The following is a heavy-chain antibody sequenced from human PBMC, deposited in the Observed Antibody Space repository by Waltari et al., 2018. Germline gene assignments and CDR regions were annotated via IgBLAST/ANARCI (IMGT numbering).Heavy chain of an antibody. CDR3: ARGKQWLVIYYYGMDV. V-gene: IGHV3-30-3*01. D-gene: IGHD6-19*01. J-gene: IGHJ6*02. CDR1: GFTFSSYA. CDR2: ISYDGSNK. Sequence: QVQLVESGGGVVQPGRSLRLSCAASGFTFSSYAMHWVRQAPGKGLEWVAVISYDGSNKYYADSVKGRFTISRDNSKNTLYLQMNSLRAEDTAVYYCARGKQWLVIYYYGMDVWGQGTTVTVSS.